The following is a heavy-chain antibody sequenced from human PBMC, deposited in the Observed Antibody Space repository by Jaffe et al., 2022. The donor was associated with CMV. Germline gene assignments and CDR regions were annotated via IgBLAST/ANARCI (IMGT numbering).Heavy chain of an antibody. CDR3: ARHPRGQWLVFDY. CDR2: IYYSGST. J-gene: IGHJ4*02. CDR1: GGSISSSSYY. V-gene: IGHV4-39*01. Sequence: QLQLQESGPGLVKPSETLSLTCTVSGGSISSSSYYWGWIRQPPGKGLEWIGSIYYSGSTYYNPSLKSRVTISVDTSKNQFSLKLSSVTAADTAVYYCARHPRGQWLVFDYWGQGTLVTVSS. D-gene: IGHD6-19*01.